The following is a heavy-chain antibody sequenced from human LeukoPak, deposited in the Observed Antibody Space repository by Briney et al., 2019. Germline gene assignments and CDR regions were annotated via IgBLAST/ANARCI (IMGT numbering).Heavy chain of an antibody. CDR1: GFTFISYG. V-gene: IGHV3-23*01. CDR3: AKGHYYGSGSLDY. D-gene: IGHD3-10*01. CDR2: IGGRDGST. Sequence: GGSLRLSCAASGFTFISYGMSWVRQAPGKGLEWVSAIGGRDGSTYYADSVKGRFTISRDNSKNTLYVQMNSLRAEDTAVYYCAKGHYYGSGSLDYWGQGTLVTVSS. J-gene: IGHJ4*02.